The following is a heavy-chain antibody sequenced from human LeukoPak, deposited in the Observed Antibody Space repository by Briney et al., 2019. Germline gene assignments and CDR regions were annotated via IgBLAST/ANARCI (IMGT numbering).Heavy chain of an antibody. V-gene: IGHV4-59*01. J-gene: IGHJ4*02. CDR3: ARAYGSYSFDY. CDR2: GSSSGST. CDR1: GGSLSSYY. D-gene: IGHD1-26*01. Sequence: SETLSLTCTVSGGSLSSYYWNWIRQPPGKGLEWIGYGSSSGSTDYNPSLKSRVTISVDTSKNQFSLKLSSVTAADTAVYYCARAYGSYSFDYWGQGTLVTVSS.